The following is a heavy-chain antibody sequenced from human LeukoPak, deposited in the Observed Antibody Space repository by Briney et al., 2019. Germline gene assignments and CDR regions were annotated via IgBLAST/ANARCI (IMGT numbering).Heavy chain of an antibody. D-gene: IGHD3-10*01. Sequence: GGSLRLSCAASGFTFSAYGMTWVRQAPGKGLEWVSVISESGDSAYYADSVKGRFTISRDNSKNTLYLQMNSLRAEDTAVYYCAKGSSAMDVWGEGTTVTVSS. CDR1: GFTFSAYG. V-gene: IGHV3-23*01. CDR2: ISESGDSA. CDR3: AKGSSAMDV. J-gene: IGHJ6*04.